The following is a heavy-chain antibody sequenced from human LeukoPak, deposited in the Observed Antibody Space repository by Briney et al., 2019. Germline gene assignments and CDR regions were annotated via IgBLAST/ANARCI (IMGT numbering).Heavy chain of an antibody. CDR1: GFTFSSYG. J-gene: IGHJ6*02. CDR3: ARDYGYGMDV. CDR2: IWYGGSNK. Sequence: GRSLRLSCAASGFTFSSYGMHWVRQAPGKGLEWVAVIWYGGSNKYYADSVKGRFTISRDNSKNTLYLQMNSLRAEDTAVYCCARDYGYGMDVWGQGTTVTVSS. D-gene: IGHD3-10*01. V-gene: IGHV3-33*01.